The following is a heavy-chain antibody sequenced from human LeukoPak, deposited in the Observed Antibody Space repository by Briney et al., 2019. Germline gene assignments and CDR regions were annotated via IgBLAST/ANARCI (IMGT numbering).Heavy chain of an antibody. D-gene: IGHD4-23*01. J-gene: IGHJ4*02. Sequence: GGSLRLSCAASGFSFSSYWMSWVRQAPGKGLEWVANIKQDGSEKDYVDSVKGRFTISRDNAENSVYLQMNSLRAEDTAVYYCARDGGYGGNSGPFDYWGQGTLVTVSS. V-gene: IGHV3-7*03. CDR2: IKQDGSEK. CDR3: ARDGGYGGNSGPFDY. CDR1: GFSFSSYW.